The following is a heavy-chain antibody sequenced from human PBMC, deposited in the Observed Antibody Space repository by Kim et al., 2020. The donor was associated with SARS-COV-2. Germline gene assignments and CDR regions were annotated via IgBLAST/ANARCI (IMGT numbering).Heavy chain of an antibody. D-gene: IGHD1-26*01. V-gene: IGHV1-2*02. CDR3: ARGGIVGATFGY. J-gene: IGHJ4*02. CDR1: GYTFTDYY. Sequence: ASVKVSCKASGYTFTDYYMNWVRQAPGQGLEWMGWINPNSGSTNYAQKFQGRVTMTRDTSIGTAYMELTRLRSDDTAIYSCARGGIVGATFGYWGQGTLVTASS. CDR2: INPNSGST.